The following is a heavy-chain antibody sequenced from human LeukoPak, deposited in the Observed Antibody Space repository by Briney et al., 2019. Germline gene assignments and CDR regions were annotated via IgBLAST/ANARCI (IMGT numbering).Heavy chain of an antibody. D-gene: IGHD1-7*01. CDR3: ARDNWNYSMGYYFDY. CDR2: ISYDGSNK. Sequence: PGGSLRLSCAASGFTFSSYAMHWVRQAPGKGLEWVAVISYDGSNKYYADSVKGRFTISRDNSKNTLYLQMNSLRAEDTAVYYCARDNWNYSMGYYFDYWGQGTLVTVSS. V-gene: IGHV3-30-3*01. J-gene: IGHJ4*02. CDR1: GFTFSSYA.